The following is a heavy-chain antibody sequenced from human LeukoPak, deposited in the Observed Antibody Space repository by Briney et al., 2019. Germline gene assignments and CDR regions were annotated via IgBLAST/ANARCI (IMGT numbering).Heavy chain of an antibody. V-gene: IGHV4-59*01. J-gene: IGHJ6*03. Sequence: PSETLSLTCTVSGGSISSYYWSWIRQPPGKGLERIGYIYYSGSTNYNPSLKSRVTISVDTSKNQFSLKLSSVTAADTAVYYCARVVGGSSGYYYYYYMDVWGKGTTVTVSS. D-gene: IGHD6-6*01. CDR3: ARVVGGSSGYYYYYYMDV. CDR2: IYYSGST. CDR1: GGSISSYY.